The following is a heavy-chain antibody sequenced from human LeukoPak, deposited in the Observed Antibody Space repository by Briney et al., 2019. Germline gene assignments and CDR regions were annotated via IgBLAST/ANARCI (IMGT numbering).Heavy chain of an antibody. CDR2: IYYGGST. D-gene: IGHD5/OR15-5a*01. Sequence: PSETLSLTCTVSGGSISSSSYYWGWIRQPPGKGLEWIGSIYYGGSTYYNPSLKSRVTISVDTSKNQFSLKLSSVTAADTAVYYCARHKVYGWFDPWAREPWSPSPQ. CDR3: ARHKVYGWFDP. J-gene: IGHJ5*02. CDR1: GGSISSSSYY. V-gene: IGHV4-39*01.